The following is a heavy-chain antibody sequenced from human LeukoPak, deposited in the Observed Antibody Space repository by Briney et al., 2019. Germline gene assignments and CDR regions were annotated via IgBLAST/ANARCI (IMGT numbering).Heavy chain of an antibody. CDR1: GYLFTSYW. V-gene: IGHV5-51*01. Sequence: GGSLKISCQGSGYLFTSYWIGWVRQLPGKGLEWMGIIYPGDSDTRYSPSFQGQVTISAHKSISTAYLQWSSLKASDTAMYYCARLLPAAIDYWGQGTLVTVSS. CDR3: ARLLPAAIDY. CDR2: IYPGDSDT. D-gene: IGHD2-2*01. J-gene: IGHJ4*02.